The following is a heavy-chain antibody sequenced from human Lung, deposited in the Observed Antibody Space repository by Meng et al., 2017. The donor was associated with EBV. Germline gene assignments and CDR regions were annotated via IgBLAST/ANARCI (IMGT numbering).Heavy chain of an antibody. CDR1: GGSISSGGYY. Sequence: QEQLQESGRGLVKPSQTLSLTCTVSGGSISSGGYYWSWIRQHPGKGLEWIGNIYYSGSAYYNPSLKSRVTISVDTSKNHFSLKLSSVTAADTAVYYCARGPSGSYYPSFDYWGQGTLVTVSS. CDR3: ARGPSGSYYPSFDY. V-gene: IGHV4-31*03. D-gene: IGHD1-26*01. CDR2: IYYSGSA. J-gene: IGHJ4*02.